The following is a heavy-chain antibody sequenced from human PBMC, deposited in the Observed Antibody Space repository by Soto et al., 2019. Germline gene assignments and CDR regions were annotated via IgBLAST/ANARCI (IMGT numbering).Heavy chain of an antibody. CDR2: ISSSSSTI. V-gene: IGHV3-48*01. D-gene: IGHD6-6*01. Sequence: GGSLRLSCAASGFTFSSYSMNWVRQAPGKGLEWVSYISSSSSTIYYADSVKGRFTISRDNAKNSLYLQMNSLRAEDTAVYYCARMFRPGYYYYMDVWGKGTTVTVSS. J-gene: IGHJ6*03. CDR3: ARMFRPGYYYYMDV. CDR1: GFTFSSYS.